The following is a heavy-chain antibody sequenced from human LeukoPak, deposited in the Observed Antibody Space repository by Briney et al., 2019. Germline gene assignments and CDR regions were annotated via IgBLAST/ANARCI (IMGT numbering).Heavy chain of an antibody. Sequence: PGRSLRLSCAASGFTFITYGMHWVRQAPGKGLEWVAVISYDGSNKYYAGSVKGRFTISRDNSKNSLYLQMSSLRPEDTAVYYCVGFYDGSGSFSDYWGQGTLVTVSS. D-gene: IGHD3-22*01. CDR3: VGFYDGSGSFSDY. CDR2: ISYDGSNK. J-gene: IGHJ4*02. CDR1: GFTFITYG. V-gene: IGHV3-30*03.